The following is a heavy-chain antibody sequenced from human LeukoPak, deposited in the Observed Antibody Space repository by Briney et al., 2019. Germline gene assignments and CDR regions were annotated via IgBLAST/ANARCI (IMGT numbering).Heavy chain of an antibody. V-gene: IGHV1-18*01. CDR1: GYTFTSYG. Sequence: GASVKVSCKASGYTFTSYGISWVRQAPGQGLEWMGWISAYNGNTNYAQKLQGRVTMTTDTSTSTAYMELRSLRSDDTAVYYCARSAIVGATSLGWFDPWGQGTLVTVSS. CDR3: ARSAIVGATSLGWFDP. D-gene: IGHD1-26*01. CDR2: ISAYNGNT. J-gene: IGHJ5*02.